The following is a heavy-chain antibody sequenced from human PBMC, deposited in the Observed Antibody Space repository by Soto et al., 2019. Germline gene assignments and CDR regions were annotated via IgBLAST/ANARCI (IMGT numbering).Heavy chain of an antibody. CDR1: GFTFSSYW. V-gene: IGHV3-7*01. CDR3: ARDEGRYYYYGMDV. Sequence: EVQLVESGGGLVQPGGSLRLSCAASGFTFSSYWMSWVRQAPGKGLEWVANIKQDGSEKYYVDSVKGRFTISRDNAKNSLYLQMNSLRAEDTAVYYCARDEGRYYYYGMDVWGQGTTVTVSS. J-gene: IGHJ6*02. CDR2: IKQDGSEK.